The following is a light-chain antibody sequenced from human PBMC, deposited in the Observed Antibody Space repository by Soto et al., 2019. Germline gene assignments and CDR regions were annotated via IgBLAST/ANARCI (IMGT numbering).Light chain of an antibody. V-gene: IGKV3-15*01. Sequence: EIVMTHSPATLSVSPGERATLSCRASQSVNNNLAWYQQKPGQTPRLLIYDASTRATGVPARFSGGGSGTEFTLTISSLQSEDFAVYYCQQYDNWPPVFGQGTKVEI. CDR2: DAS. CDR1: QSVNNN. CDR3: QQYDNWPPV. J-gene: IGKJ1*01.